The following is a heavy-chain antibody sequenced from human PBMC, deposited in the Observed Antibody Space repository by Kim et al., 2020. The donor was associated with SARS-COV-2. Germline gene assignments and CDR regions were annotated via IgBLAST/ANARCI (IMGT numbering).Heavy chain of an antibody. Sequence: PSLKSRVSISVDTSKNQFSLKLSSVTAADTAVYYCASIYYGSGSYYNGGCWGQGTLVTVSS. D-gene: IGHD3-10*01. CDR3: ASIYYGSGSYYNGGC. V-gene: IGHV4-39*01. J-gene: IGHJ4*02.